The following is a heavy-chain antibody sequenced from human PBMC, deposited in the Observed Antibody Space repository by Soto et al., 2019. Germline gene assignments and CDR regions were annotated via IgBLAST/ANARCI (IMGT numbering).Heavy chain of an antibody. V-gene: IGHV1-3*01. CDR1: GYTFTSYA. J-gene: IGHJ4*02. CDR3: ARPTTLFWSGYYTFGY. CDR2: INAGNGNT. Sequence: ASVKVSCKASGYTFTSYAMHWVRQAPGQRLEWMGWINAGNGNTKYSQKFQGRVTITRDTSASTAYMELSSLRSEDTAVYYCARPTTLFWSGYYTFGYLGQGNLVTGS. D-gene: IGHD3-3*01.